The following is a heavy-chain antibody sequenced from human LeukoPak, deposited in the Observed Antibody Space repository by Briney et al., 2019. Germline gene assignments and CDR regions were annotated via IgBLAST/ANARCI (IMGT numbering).Heavy chain of an antibody. CDR1: GFTFSIYA. V-gene: IGHV3-23*01. D-gene: IGHD3-16*01. Sequence: GGSLRLSCAASGFTFSIYAMSWVRQAPGKGLEWVSAISGSGVSTYYADSVKGRFTISRDNSKNTLYPQMNSLRVEDTAVYYCAKGLKTLGDYWGQGTPVTVSS. CDR2: ISGSGVST. J-gene: IGHJ4*02. CDR3: AKGLKTLGDY.